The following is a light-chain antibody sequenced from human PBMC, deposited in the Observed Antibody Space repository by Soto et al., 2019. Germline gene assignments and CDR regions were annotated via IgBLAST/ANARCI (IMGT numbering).Light chain of an antibody. Sequence: QPVLTQPPSASGTPGQRVTISCSGSSSNIGSYTINWYQQLPGTAPKLLIYSSNQRPSGVPDRFSGSKSGTSASLAISGLQSEDEADYYCAAWDDSLNGVAFGGGTKVTVL. CDR1: SSNIGSYT. CDR3: AAWDDSLNGVA. V-gene: IGLV1-44*01. J-gene: IGLJ2*01. CDR2: SSN.